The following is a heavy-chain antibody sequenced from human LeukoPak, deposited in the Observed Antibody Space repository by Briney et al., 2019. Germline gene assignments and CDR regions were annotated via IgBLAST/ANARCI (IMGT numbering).Heavy chain of an antibody. V-gene: IGHV4-34*01. CDR3: ARACTTKAIFGVVITSHYYYGMDV. CDR2: INHSGST. D-gene: IGHD3-3*01. Sequence: PSETLSLTCAVYGGSFSGYYWSWIRQPPGKGLEWIGEINHSGSTNYNPSLKSRVTISVDTSKNQFSLKLSSVTAADTAVYYCARACTTKAIFGVVITSHYYYGMDVWGQGTTVTVSS. J-gene: IGHJ6*02. CDR1: GGSFSGYY.